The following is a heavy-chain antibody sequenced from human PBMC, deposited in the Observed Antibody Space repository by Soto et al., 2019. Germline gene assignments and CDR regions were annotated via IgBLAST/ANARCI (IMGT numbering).Heavy chain of an antibody. CDR3: ARGLYSGWHYFDY. J-gene: IGHJ4*02. CDR2: ISTSSST. V-gene: IGHV3-21*01. CDR1: GFTFSTYS. D-gene: IGHD5-12*01. Sequence: GGSLRLSCAASGFTFSTYSMNWVRQAPGKGLEWVSSISTSSSTYYADSVKGRFTISRDNSKNTLYLQMNSLRAEDTAVYYCARGLYSGWHYFDYWGQGTLVTVS.